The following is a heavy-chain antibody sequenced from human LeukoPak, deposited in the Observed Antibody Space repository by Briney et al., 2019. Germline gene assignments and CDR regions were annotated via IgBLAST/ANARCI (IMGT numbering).Heavy chain of an antibody. CDR2: IYYSGST. CDR1: GGSISSSSYY. V-gene: IGHV4-39*01. J-gene: IGHJ3*02. Sequence: SETLSLTCTVPGGSISSSSYYWGWIRQPPGKGLEWIGSIYYSGSTYYNPSLKSRVTISVDTSKNQFSLKLSSVTAADTAVYYCARLPSFGELANDAFDIWGQGTMVTVSS. D-gene: IGHD3-10*01. CDR3: ARLPSFGELANDAFDI.